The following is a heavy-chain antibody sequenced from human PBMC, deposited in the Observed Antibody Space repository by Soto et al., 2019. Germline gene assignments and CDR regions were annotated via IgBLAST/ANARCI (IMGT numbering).Heavy chain of an antibody. V-gene: IGHV4-39*01. D-gene: IGHD3-10*01. CDR1: GGSISSSSYY. CDR2: IYYSGST. J-gene: IGHJ6*03. Sequence: SETLSLTCTVSGGSISSSSYYWGWIRQPPGKGLEWIGSIYYSGSTYYNPSPKSRVTISVDTPKNQFSLKLSSVTAADTAVYYCARSVGSGSPPRYYYHYMDVWGKGTTVTVSS. CDR3: ARSVGSGSPPRYYYHYMDV.